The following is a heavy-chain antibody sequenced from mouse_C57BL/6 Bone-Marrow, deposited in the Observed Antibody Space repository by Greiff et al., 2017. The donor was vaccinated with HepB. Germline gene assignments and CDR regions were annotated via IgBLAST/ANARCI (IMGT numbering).Heavy chain of an antibody. V-gene: IGHV1-62-2*01. CDR1: GYTFTEYT. D-gene: IGHD2-1*01. CDR3: ARHEEEWGNYPWYFDV. CDR2: FYPGSGSI. J-gene: IGHJ1*03. Sequence: QVQLQQSGAELVKPGASVKLSCKASGYTFTEYTIHWVKQRSGQGLEWIGWFYPGSGSIKYNEKFKDKATLTAGKSSSTVYMELSRLTSEDSAVYFCARHEEEWGNYPWYFDVWGTGTTVTVSS.